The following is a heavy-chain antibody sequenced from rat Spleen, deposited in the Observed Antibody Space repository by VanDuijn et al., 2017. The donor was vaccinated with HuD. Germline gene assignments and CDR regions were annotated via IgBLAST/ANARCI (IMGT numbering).Heavy chain of an antibody. CDR1: GFTFGDYA. J-gene: IGHJ2*01. CDR2: IVYDGSST. CDR3: TTKAD. Sequence: EVQLVESGGGLVQPGNSLKLSCVASGFTFGDYAMAWVRQSPEKGLEWVATIVYDGSSTYYRDSVKGRFTISRDDAKSTLYLQMDSLRSEDTATYYCTTKADWGQGVMVTVSS. V-gene: IGHV5S10*01.